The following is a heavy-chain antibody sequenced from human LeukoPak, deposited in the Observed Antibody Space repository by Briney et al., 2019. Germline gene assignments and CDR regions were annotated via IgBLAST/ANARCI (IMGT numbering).Heavy chain of an antibody. CDR3: ARDSSYGYGEHLAPDY. Sequence: ASVKVSCKASGYTFTSYGTSWVRQAPGQGLEWMGWISAYNGNTNYAQKLQGRVTMTTDTSTSTAYMELRSLRSDDTAVYYCARDSSYGYGEHLAPDYWGQGTLVTVSS. V-gene: IGHV1-18*04. D-gene: IGHD4-17*01. J-gene: IGHJ4*02. CDR2: ISAYNGNT. CDR1: GYTFTSYG.